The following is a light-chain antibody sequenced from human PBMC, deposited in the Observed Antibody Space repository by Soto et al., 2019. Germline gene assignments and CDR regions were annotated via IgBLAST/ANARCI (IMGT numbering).Light chain of an antibody. CDR2: EVN. Sequence: QSALTPPPSASGSPGKSVAISCTGTSSDVGGYNYVSWYQQHPGKAPKLMIYEVNKRPSGVPDRLSGSKSGNTASLTVSGLQAEDEADYYCSSYAGSSNVFGTGTKLTVL. CDR1: SSDVGGYNY. CDR3: SSYAGSSNV. V-gene: IGLV2-8*01. J-gene: IGLJ1*01.